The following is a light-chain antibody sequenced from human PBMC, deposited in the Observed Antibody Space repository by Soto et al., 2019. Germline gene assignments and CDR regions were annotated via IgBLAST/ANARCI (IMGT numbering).Light chain of an antibody. V-gene: IGKV3-15*01. CDR3: QHYHNWLIT. Sequence: EIVMTQSPATLSVSPGERATLSCRASQNINSDLAWYQQKPGQAPRLLIYRASTRAAGIPARFSGTGSGTEFTLTVTSLQSEDFAVYYCQHYHNWLITFGQGTRLEIK. CDR1: QNINSD. CDR2: RAS. J-gene: IGKJ5*01.